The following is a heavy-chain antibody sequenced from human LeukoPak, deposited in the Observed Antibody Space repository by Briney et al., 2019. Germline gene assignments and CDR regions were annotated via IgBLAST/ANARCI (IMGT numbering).Heavy chain of an antibody. V-gene: IGHV3-48*01. Sequence: GGSLRLSCAASGFTFSSYSMNWVRQAPGKGLEWISYISSTSSSISYADSVRGRFIISRDNSKNTLYLQMNSLRAEDTAVYYCAKLLMANDYGDPWGQGTLVTVSS. CDR1: GFTFSSYS. J-gene: IGHJ5*02. CDR2: ISSTSSSI. D-gene: IGHD4-17*01. CDR3: AKLLMANDYGDP.